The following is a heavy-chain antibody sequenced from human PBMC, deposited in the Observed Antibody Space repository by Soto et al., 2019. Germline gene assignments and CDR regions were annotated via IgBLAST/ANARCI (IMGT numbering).Heavy chain of an antibody. D-gene: IGHD5-18*01. Sequence: QVQLVQSAAEVKKPGSSVKVSCKASGGTFSSYAISWVRQAPGQGLEWMGGIIPIFGTADYAQKLKGRVTIHADEPTSTAYMELSSLRSEDTAVYYCARHHVDTAMVGDYWGQGTLVTVSS. CDR2: IIPIFGTA. V-gene: IGHV1-69*01. CDR3: ARHHVDTAMVGDY. CDR1: GGTFSSYA. J-gene: IGHJ4*02.